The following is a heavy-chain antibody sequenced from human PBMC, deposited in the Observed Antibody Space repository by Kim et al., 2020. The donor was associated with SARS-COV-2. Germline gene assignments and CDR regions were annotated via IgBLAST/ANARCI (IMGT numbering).Heavy chain of an antibody. V-gene: IGHV6-1*01. Sequence: SQTLSLTCAISGDSVSSSSAAWHWIRQSPSRGLEWLGRTYYRSKWYNNYAVSVTSRITIIADTSKNQFSLQLNSVTPEDTAVYYCARGAHNSAWLWCQGTLVTVSS. J-gene: IGHJ4*02. CDR2: TYYRSKWYN. D-gene: IGHD6-19*01. CDR1: GDSVSSSSAA. CDR3: ARGAHNSAWL.